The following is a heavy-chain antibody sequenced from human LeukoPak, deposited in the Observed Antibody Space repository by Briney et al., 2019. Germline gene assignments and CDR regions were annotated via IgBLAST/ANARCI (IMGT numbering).Heavy chain of an antibody. J-gene: IGHJ4*02. D-gene: IGHD2-2*01. V-gene: IGHV3-21*01. Sequence: GGSLRLSCAASGFTFSSYTMNWVRQAPGKGLEWVSSISSSSGYIYYADSVKGRFTISRDNAKNSRYLQLNSLRAEDTAVYYCVNDCSSSSCYDYWGQGILVTVSS. CDR2: ISSSSGYI. CDR3: VNDCSSSSCYDY. CDR1: GFTFSSYT.